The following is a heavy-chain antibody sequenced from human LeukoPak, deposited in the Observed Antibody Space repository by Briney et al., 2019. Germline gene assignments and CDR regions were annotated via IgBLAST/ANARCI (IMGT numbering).Heavy chain of an antibody. CDR3: ARDGTGTIDY. J-gene: IGHJ4*02. Sequence: SETLSLTCTVSGGSISSYYWSWIRQPPGKGLEWIGYIYYSGSTNYNPSLKSRVTISVDTSKNQFSLKLSSVTAADTAVYYCARDGTGTIDYWGRGTLVTVSS. CDR2: IYYSGST. D-gene: IGHD3/OR15-3a*01. V-gene: IGHV4-59*01. CDR1: GGSISSYY.